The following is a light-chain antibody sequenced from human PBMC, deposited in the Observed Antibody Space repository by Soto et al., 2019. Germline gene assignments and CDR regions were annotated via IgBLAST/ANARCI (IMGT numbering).Light chain of an antibody. CDR3: QQYGSSPGT. CDR1: QSVTSNY. CDR2: GAS. Sequence: DIVLTQSPGTLSLSPGERATLSCRASQSVTSNYLAWYQQKPGQAPSLLIFGASIRDNGIPDRFSGSGSGTDFTLTISRLEPEDFAVYYCQQYGSSPGTFGQGTKVDIK. J-gene: IGKJ1*01. V-gene: IGKV3-20*01.